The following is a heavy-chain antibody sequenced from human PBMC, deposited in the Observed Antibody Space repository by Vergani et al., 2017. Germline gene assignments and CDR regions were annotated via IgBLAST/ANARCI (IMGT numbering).Heavy chain of an antibody. Sequence: QVQLVQSGAAVKKPGASVKLSCKSSGYIFNSYYIHWVRQAPGQGLEWMGLLDPRGGPPTYAEKCEGRVTLTSDTSTSTFYMELRSLRSDDTAVYYCVRPGDDYRNMITYFLDYCGQGSLVSVSS. CDR3: VRPGDDYRNMITYFLDY. CDR2: LDPRGGPP. CDR1: GYIFNSYY. V-gene: IGHV1-46*02. J-gene: IGHJ4*02. D-gene: IGHD3-16*01.